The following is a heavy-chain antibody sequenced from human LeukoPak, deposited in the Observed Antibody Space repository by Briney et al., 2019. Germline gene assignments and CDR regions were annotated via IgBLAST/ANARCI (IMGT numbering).Heavy chain of an antibody. Sequence: PGGSLRLSCAASGFTFSSYWMSWVRQAPGKGLEWVANIKQDGSEKYYVDSVKGRFTISRDNSKNTLYLQMNSLRAEDTAVYYCARDGAVAALDYWGQGTLVTVSS. CDR1: GFTFSSYW. CDR2: IKQDGSEK. J-gene: IGHJ4*02. D-gene: IGHD6-19*01. V-gene: IGHV3-7*01. CDR3: ARDGAVAALDY.